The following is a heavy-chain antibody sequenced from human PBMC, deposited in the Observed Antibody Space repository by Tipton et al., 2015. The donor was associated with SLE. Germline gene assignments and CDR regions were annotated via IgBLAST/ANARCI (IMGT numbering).Heavy chain of an antibody. CDR2: IWYDGSNK. J-gene: IGHJ5*02. CDR1: GFTFSSYG. V-gene: IGHV3-30*18. CDR3: AKDGVRGYCSGGSCTGWFDP. Sequence: SLRLSRAASGFTFSSYGMHWVRQAPGKGLEWVAVIWYDGSNKYYADSVKGRFTISRDNSKNTLYLQMNSLRAEDTAVYYCAKDGVRGYCSGGSCTGWFDPWGQGTLVTVSS. D-gene: IGHD2-15*01.